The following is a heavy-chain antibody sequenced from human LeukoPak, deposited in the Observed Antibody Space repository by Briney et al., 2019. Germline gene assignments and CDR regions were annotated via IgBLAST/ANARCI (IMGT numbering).Heavy chain of an antibody. CDR2: IYYSGST. V-gene: IGHV4-39*01. CDR3: ARHRRITMIVVVSNFGY. D-gene: IGHD3-22*01. CDR1: GGSISSSSYY. Sequence: SETLSLTCTVSGGSISSSSYYWGWIRQPPGKGLEWIGSIYYSGSTYYNPSLKSRVTISVDTSKNQFSLKLSSVTAPDTAVYYCARHRRITMIVVVSNFGYWGQGTLVTVSS. J-gene: IGHJ4*02.